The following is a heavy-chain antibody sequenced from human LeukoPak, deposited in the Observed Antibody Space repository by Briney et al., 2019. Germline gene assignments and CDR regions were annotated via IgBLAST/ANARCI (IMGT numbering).Heavy chain of an antibody. CDR3: ATLDYFDY. CDR2: ISSGGSTI. V-gene: IGHV3-48*03. Sequence: GGSLRLSCAASRFIFSGYEMNWVRQAPGKGLEWVSYISSGGSTIYYADSVKGRFTISRDNARNSLYLQMHSLGAEDTAVYYCATLDYFDYWGQGTPVTVSS. CDR1: RFIFSGYE. J-gene: IGHJ4*02.